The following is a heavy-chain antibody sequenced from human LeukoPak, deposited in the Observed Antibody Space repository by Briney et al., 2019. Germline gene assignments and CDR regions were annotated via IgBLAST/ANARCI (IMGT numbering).Heavy chain of an antibody. Sequence: SSVKVSCKASGGTFSSYAISWVRQAPGQGLEWMGGIIPIFGTANYAQKFQGRVTITADESTSTAYMELSSLRSEDTAVYYCAEYCSSTSCQSFVVWGQGTLVTVSS. V-gene: IGHV1-69*01. CDR1: GGTFSSYA. CDR3: AEYCSSTSCQSFVV. D-gene: IGHD2-2*01. CDR2: IIPIFGTA. J-gene: IGHJ4*02.